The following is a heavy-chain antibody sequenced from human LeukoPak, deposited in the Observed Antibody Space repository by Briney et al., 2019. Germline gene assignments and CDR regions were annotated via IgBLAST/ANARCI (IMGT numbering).Heavy chain of an antibody. J-gene: IGHJ4*02. CDR1: GFTFSSYW. CDR2: ISGSGGST. CDR3: AKVGTYYYDSSGYYYER. Sequence: GGSLRLSCAASGFTFSSYWMHWVRQAPGKGLEWVSAISGSGGSTYYADSVKGRFTISRDNSKNTLYLQMNSLRAEDTAVYYCAKVGTYYYDSSGYYYERWGQGTLVTVSS. D-gene: IGHD3-22*01. V-gene: IGHV3-23*01.